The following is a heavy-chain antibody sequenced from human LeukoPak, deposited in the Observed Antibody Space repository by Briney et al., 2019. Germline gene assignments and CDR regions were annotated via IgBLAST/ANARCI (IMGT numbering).Heavy chain of an antibody. Sequence: SQTLSLTCTVSGGSLSSDSYYWTWIPQPTGRGLEWIVRIYINQTASYNSFLKSPVTILVDTTKNQFYLNLSSVTAADTAIYYCARSRERICRNPACYVDLQAPWGQGILVTVSP. CDR2: IYINQTA. CDR1: GGSLSSDSYY. D-gene: IGHD2-2*01. V-gene: IGHV4-61*02. J-gene: IGHJ4*02. CDR3: ARSRERICRNPACYVDLQAP.